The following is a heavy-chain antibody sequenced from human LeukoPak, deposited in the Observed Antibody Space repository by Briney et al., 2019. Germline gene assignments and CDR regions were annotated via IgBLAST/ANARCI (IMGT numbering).Heavy chain of an antibody. V-gene: IGHV4-38-2*01. CDR2: VNFHGTS. CDR3: ARVVSQAAPDWYMDV. CDR1: GYAIGRSHY. D-gene: IGHD2-21*01. Sequence: PSETLSLPCDVFGYAIGRSHYWGWIRQPPGRGLQWIGHVNFHGTSAYNASLRGRVTISIEASKNRFSLRLTSVTGADAAIYYCARVVSQAAPDWYMDVWGGGTVVIVSS. J-gene: IGHJ2*01.